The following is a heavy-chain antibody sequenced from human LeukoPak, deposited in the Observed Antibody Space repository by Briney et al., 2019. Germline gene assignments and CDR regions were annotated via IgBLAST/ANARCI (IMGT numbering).Heavy chain of an antibody. CDR3: ARDRTYSSSSWLDP. Sequence: SETLSLTCTVSGGSISSYYWSWIRQPAGKGLEWIGRIYTSGSTNYNPSLKSRVTMSVDTSKNQFSLKLSSVTAADTAVYYCARDRTYSSSSWLDPWGQGTLVTVSS. CDR1: GGSISSYY. CDR2: IYTSGST. D-gene: IGHD6-6*01. J-gene: IGHJ5*02. V-gene: IGHV4-4*07.